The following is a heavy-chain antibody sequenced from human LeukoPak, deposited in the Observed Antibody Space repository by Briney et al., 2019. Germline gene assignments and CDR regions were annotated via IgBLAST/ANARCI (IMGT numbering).Heavy chain of an antibody. D-gene: IGHD3-3*01. Sequence: GTALKVSCKASGYTFTSYAMHWVRHAPGQRLEWIGWINAGNGNTKYSQKFQGRVTITRDTSASTAYMELSSLRSEDTAVYYCASNLYYDFWSGYFHYYGMDVWGQGTTVTVSS. V-gene: IGHV1-3*01. CDR1: GYTFTSYA. CDR2: INAGNGNT. J-gene: IGHJ6*02. CDR3: ASNLYYDFWSGYFHYYGMDV.